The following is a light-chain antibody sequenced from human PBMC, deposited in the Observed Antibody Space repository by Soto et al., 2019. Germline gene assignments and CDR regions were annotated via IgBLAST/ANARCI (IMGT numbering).Light chain of an antibody. CDR3: QQRQTSPRK. V-gene: IGKV1-39*01. CDR1: QSISTF. Sequence: DIRMTQSPSSLSASVGDRVSVTCRASQSISTFLNWYQQRPGEAPKLLIYAASSLQSGVPSRFRGSGHGAYVTLTIGSLQPEDFATYYCQQRQTSPRKLGQGTKV. J-gene: IGKJ1*01. CDR2: AAS.